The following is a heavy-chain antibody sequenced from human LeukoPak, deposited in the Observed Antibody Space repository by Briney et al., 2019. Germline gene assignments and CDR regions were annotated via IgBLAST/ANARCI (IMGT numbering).Heavy chain of an antibody. D-gene: IGHD3-22*01. Sequence: SVKVSCKASGFTFTSSAMQWVRQARGQRLEWIGWIVVGSGNTNYAQKFQERVTITRDMSTSTAYMELSSLRSEDTAVYYCAACYYDSSGYNHYYYYGMDVWGQGTTVTVSS. CDR3: AACYYDSSGYNHYYYYGMDV. V-gene: IGHV1-58*02. CDR1: GFTFTSSA. CDR2: IVVGSGNT. J-gene: IGHJ6*02.